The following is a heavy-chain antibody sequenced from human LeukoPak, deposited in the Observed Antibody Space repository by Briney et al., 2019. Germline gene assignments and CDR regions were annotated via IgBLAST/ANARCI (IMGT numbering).Heavy chain of an antibody. D-gene: IGHD3-22*01. CDR1: GFTFSSYS. V-gene: IGHV3-21*01. CDR3: ARGYASRSQISFQH. CDR2: ISSNSTYI. J-gene: IGHJ1*01. Sequence: PGGSLRLSCAASGFTFSSYSMNWVRQAPGKGPEWVSSISSNSTYIYYADSVKGRFTISRDNAKNTLYLQMNSLRAEDTAVYYCARGYASRSQISFQHWGQGTLVTVSS.